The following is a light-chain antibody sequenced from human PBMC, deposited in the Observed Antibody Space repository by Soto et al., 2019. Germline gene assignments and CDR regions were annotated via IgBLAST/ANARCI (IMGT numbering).Light chain of an antibody. CDR1: SSNIGAGYD. CDR3: QSYDSSLSGWV. V-gene: IGLV1-40*01. Sequence: QSVLTQPPSVSGAPAQRVTISCSGSSSNIGAGYDVHWYQQLPGTAPKLLIYGNSNRPSGVPDRFSGSKSGTSASLAITGLQAEDEADYYCQSYDSSLSGWVFGTGTKLTVL. J-gene: IGLJ1*01. CDR2: GNS.